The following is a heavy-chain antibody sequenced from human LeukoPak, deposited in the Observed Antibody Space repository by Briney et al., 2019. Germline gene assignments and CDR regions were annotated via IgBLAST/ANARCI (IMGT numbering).Heavy chain of an antibody. CDR3: ARDERFLEWLLSGDAFDI. CDR1: GFTFSSYA. D-gene: IGHD3-3*01. J-gene: IGHJ3*02. V-gene: IGHV3-23*01. Sequence: GGSLRLSCAASGFTFSSYAMSWVRQAPGKGLEWVSAISGSGGSTYYADSVKGRFTISRDNSKNTLYLQMNSLRAEDTAVYYCARDERFLEWLLSGDAFDIWGQGTMVTVSS. CDR2: ISGSGGST.